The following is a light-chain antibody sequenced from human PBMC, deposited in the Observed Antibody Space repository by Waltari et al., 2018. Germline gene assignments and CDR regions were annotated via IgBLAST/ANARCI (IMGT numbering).Light chain of an antibody. V-gene: IGLV1-51*01. CDR1: TSNIGNNY. CDR2: DND. CDR3: ATWDTSLSGGV. Sequence: QSMLTQPPSVSAAPGQEVTISCSGRTSNIGNNYVSWYQQVPGTAPTLLIYDNDSRPSGIPNRFSGSKSGTSATLDITGLQTGDEADYYCATWDTSLSGGVFGGGTKLTVL. J-gene: IGLJ2*01.